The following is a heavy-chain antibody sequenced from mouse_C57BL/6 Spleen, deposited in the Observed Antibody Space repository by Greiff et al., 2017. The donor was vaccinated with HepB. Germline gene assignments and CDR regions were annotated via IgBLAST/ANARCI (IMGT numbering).Heavy chain of an antibody. Sequence: EVQLQQSGPELVKPGASVKISCKASGYTFTDYYMNWVKQSHGKSLEWIGDINPNNGGTSYNQKFKGKATLTVDKSSSTAYMELRSLTSEDSAVYYCARLLMDWYFDVWGTGTTVTVSS. CDR1: GYTFTDYY. D-gene: IGHD2-1*01. V-gene: IGHV1-26*01. J-gene: IGHJ1*03. CDR2: INPNNGGT. CDR3: ARLLMDWYFDV.